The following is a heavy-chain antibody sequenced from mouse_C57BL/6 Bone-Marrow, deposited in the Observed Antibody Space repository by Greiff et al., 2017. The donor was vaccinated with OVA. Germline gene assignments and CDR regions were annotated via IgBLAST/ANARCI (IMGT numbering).Heavy chain of an antibody. CDR1: GFTFSSYG. CDR2: ISSGGSYT. V-gene: IGHV5-6*02. Sequence: DVMLVESGGDLVKPGGSLKLSCAASGFTFSSYGMSWVRQTPDKRLEWVATISSGGSYTFYPDSVKGRFTISRDNAKNTLYLQMSRLKSEDTAMYYCAKQGGYYGSSPFAYWGQGTLVTVSA. D-gene: IGHD1-1*01. J-gene: IGHJ3*01. CDR3: AKQGGYYGSSPFAY.